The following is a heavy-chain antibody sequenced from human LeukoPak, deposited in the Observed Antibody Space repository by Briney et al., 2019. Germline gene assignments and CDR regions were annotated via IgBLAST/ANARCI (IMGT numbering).Heavy chain of an antibody. Sequence: SETLSLTCTVSGGSISSYYWSWVRQPPGKGLEWIGEIYHSGSTNYNPSLKSRVTISVDKSKNQFSLKLSSVTAADTAVYYCARAVAAPFDYWGQGTLVTVSS. CDR1: GGSISSYY. CDR2: IYHSGST. V-gene: IGHV4-59*12. D-gene: IGHD2-15*01. J-gene: IGHJ4*02. CDR3: ARAVAAPFDY.